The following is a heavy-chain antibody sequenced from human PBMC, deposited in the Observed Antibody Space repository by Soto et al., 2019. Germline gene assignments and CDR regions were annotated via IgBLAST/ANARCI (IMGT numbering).Heavy chain of an antibody. V-gene: IGHV1-69*01. CDR3: AREGNSGPLSYYGMDV. J-gene: IGHJ6*02. D-gene: IGHD1-26*01. CDR1: GGTFSSYA. Sequence: QVQLVQSGAEVKKPGSSVKVSCKASGGTFSSYAISWVRQAPGQGLEWMGGIIPIFGTANYAQKFQGRGTITADESTRTGYMELSSLRSEDTAVYYCAREGNSGPLSYYGMDVWGQGTTVTVSS. CDR2: IIPIFGTA.